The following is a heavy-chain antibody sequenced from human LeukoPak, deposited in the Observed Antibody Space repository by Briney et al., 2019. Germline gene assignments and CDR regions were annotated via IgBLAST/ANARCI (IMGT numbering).Heavy chain of an antibody. J-gene: IGHJ4*02. CDR3: ARDPTSGYYGSGSLDY. CDR1: GFTFSSYG. Sequence: GGSLRLSCAASGFTFSSYGMHWVRQAPGKGLEWVAVIWYDGSNKYYADSVKGRFTIFRDNSKNTLYLQMNSLRAEDTAVYYCARDPTSGYYGSGSLDYWGQGTLVTVSS. D-gene: IGHD3-10*01. V-gene: IGHV3-33*01. CDR2: IWYDGSNK.